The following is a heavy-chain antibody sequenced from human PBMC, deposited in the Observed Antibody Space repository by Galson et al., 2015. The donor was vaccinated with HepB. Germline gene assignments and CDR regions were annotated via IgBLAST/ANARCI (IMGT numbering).Heavy chain of an antibody. CDR2: IRSKAYGGTT. J-gene: IGHJ4*02. CDR1: GFTFGDYA. V-gene: IGHV3-49*04. D-gene: IGHD3-9*01. CDR3: TRGHFDWLPTSNFDY. Sequence: SLRLSCAASGFTFGDYAMSWVRQAPGKGLEWVGFIRSKAYGGTTEYAASVKGRFTISRDDSKSIAYLQMNSLKTEDTAVYYCTRGHFDWLPTSNFDYWGQGTLVTVSS.